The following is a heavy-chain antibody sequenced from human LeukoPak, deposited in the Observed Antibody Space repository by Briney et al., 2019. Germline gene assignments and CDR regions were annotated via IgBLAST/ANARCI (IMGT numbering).Heavy chain of an antibody. CDR1: GVSISSDNW. CDR2: THRSGDT. D-gene: IGHD3-10*01. Sequence: KPSGTPSLTCAVYGVSISSDNWWTWVRQPPGKGLEWIGETHRSGDTKYNPSLNGRVTISMDNSKNQLSLNLISVTAADTAIYFCATRHHSRTYMVPLDSWGQGTLVTVSS. J-gene: IGHJ4*02. V-gene: IGHV4-4*02. CDR3: ATRHHSRTYMVPLDS.